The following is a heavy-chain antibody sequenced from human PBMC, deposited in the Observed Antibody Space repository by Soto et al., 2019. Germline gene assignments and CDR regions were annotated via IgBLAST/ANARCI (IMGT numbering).Heavy chain of an antibody. CDR1: GGSISSYY. Sequence: ASETLSLTCTVSGGSISSYYWSWVRQAPGKGLEWVSVIYSGGSTYYADSVKGRFTISRDNSKNTLYLQMNSLRAEDTAVYYCARDPYYWGQGTLVPVSS. V-gene: IGHV3-53*01. J-gene: IGHJ4*02. CDR3: ARDPYY. CDR2: IYSGGST.